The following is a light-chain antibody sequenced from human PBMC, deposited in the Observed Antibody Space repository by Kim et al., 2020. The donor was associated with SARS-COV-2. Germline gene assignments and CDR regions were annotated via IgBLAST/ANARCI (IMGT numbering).Light chain of an antibody. V-gene: IGKV3-15*01. CDR2: GAS. CDR1: LSVSGN. CDR3: QQYSNWPRT. J-gene: IGKJ1*01. Sequence: EIVMTQSPAPLSVSPGERATLSCRASLSVSGNLAWYQQKPGQAPTLLIYGASTRATGIPARFSGSGSGTDFTLTISSLQSEDFAVYYCQQYSNWPRTFGQGTKVDIK.